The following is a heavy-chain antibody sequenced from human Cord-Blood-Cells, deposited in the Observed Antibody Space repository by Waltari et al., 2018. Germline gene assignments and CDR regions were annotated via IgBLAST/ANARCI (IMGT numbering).Heavy chain of an antibody. J-gene: IGHJ4*02. Sequence: QVQLQESGPGLVKPSETLSLPCTVSGGSISSYYWSWIRQPPGKGLEWIGYIYYSGSTNYNPSRKSRVTISVDTSKNQFSLKLSSVTAADTAVYYCARGGRSSSFDYWGQGTLVTVSS. CDR3: ARGGRSSSFDY. CDR1: GGSISSYY. V-gene: IGHV4-59*01. D-gene: IGHD6-6*01. CDR2: IYYSGST.